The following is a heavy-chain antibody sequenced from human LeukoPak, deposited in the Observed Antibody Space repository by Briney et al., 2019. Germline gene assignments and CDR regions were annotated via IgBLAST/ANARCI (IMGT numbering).Heavy chain of an antibody. Sequence: ASVKVSCKASGYTFTGYYMHWVRQAPGQGLEWMGRINPNSGGTNYAQKFQGRVTMTRDTSISTAYMELSRLRSDDTAVYYCARVDTAMATALDFDYWGQGTLVTVSS. CDR1: GYTFTGYY. V-gene: IGHV1-2*06. CDR2: INPNSGGT. D-gene: IGHD5-18*01. J-gene: IGHJ4*02. CDR3: ARVDTAMATALDFDY.